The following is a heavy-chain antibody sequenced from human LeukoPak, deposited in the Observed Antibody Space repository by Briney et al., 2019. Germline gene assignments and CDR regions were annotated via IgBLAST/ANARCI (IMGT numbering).Heavy chain of an antibody. CDR3: ARTQWLLCRVKTCYYYYYMDV. CDR1: GYTFTSYA. CDR2: INTNTGNP. D-gene: IGHD3-22*01. Sequence: GASVKVSCKASGYTFTSYAMNWVRQAPGQGLEWMGWINTNTGNPTYAQGFTGRFVFSLDTSVSTAYLQISSLKAEDTAVYYCARTQWLLCRVKTCYYYYYMDVWGKGTTVTVSS. V-gene: IGHV7-4-1*02. J-gene: IGHJ6*03.